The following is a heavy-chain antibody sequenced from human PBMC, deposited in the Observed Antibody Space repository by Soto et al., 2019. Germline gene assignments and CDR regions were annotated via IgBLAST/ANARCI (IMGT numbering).Heavy chain of an antibody. V-gene: IGHV3-48*03. Sequence: EVQLVESGGGLVQPGGSLRLSCAASGFTFSSYEMNWVRQAPGKGLEWVSYISSSGSTIYYADSVKGRFTISRDKAKNSLYLQMNSLRAEDTAVYYCARDPYGDPLYGMDVWGQGTTVTVSS. CDR2: ISSSGSTI. CDR1: GFTFSSYE. CDR3: ARDPYGDPLYGMDV. J-gene: IGHJ6*02. D-gene: IGHD4-17*01.